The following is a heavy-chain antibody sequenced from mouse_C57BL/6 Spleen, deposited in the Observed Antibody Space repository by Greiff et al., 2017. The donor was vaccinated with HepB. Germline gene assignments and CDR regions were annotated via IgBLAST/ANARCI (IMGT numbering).Heavy chain of an antibody. D-gene: IGHD3-2*02. CDR1: GYTFTSYW. V-gene: IGHV1-52*01. Sequence: QVQLKQPGAELVRPGSSVKLSCKASGYTFTSYWMHWVKQRPIQGLEWIGNIDPSDSETHYNQKFKDKATLTVDKSSSTAYMQLSSLTSEDSAVYYCAREGSSGYVNYWGQGTTLTVSS. CDR3: AREGSSGYVNY. CDR2: IDPSDSET. J-gene: IGHJ2*01.